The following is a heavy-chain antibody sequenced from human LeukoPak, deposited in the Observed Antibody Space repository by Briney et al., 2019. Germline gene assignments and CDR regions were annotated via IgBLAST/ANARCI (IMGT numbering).Heavy chain of an antibody. V-gene: IGHV3-21*01. Sequence: PGGSLRLSCAASGFTFSSYSMNWVRQAPGKGLEWVSSIISSSSYIYYADSVKGRFTISRDNAKNSLYLQMNSLRAEDTAVYYCARNHYYDSSGYFGYWGQGTLVTVSS. D-gene: IGHD3-22*01. CDR1: GFTFSSYS. CDR2: IISSSSYI. CDR3: ARNHYYDSSGYFGY. J-gene: IGHJ4*02.